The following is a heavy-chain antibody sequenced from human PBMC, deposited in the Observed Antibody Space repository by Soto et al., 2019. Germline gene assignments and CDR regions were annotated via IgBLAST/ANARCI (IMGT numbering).Heavy chain of an antibody. J-gene: IGHJ3*02. D-gene: IGHD1-1*01. V-gene: IGHV1-8*01. CDR2: MNPNSGNT. Sequence: ASVKVSCKASGYTFTSYDINWVRQATGQGLEWMGWMNPNSGNTGYAQKFQGRVTMTRNTSISTAYMELSSMRSEDTAVYYCATPSGTAYDAFDIWGKGTMVTV. CDR3: ATPSGTAYDAFDI. CDR1: GYTFTSYD.